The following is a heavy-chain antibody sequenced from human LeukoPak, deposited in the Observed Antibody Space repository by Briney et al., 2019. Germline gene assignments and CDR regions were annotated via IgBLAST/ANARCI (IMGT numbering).Heavy chain of an antibody. V-gene: IGHV4-59*01. D-gene: IGHD6-13*01. Sequence: SETLSLTCTVSGGSISSYYWSWIRQPPGKGLEWIGYIYYRGSTNYNPSLKSRVTISVDTSNNQFSLKLTSVIAADTAVYYCARAYSSSWYFNWFDPWGQGTLVTVSS. J-gene: IGHJ5*02. CDR3: ARAYSSSWYFNWFDP. CDR2: IYYRGST. CDR1: GGSISSYY.